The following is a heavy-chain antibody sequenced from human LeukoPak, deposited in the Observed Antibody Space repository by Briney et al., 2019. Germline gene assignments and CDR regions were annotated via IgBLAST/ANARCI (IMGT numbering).Heavy chain of an antibody. CDR2: ISSGGTT. V-gene: IGHV3-66*04. D-gene: IGHD3-10*01. CDR1: EFSVSINF. CDR3: ARHRELRYYMDV. J-gene: IGHJ6*03. Sequence: GGSLRLSCAASEFSVSINFMSWVRQAPGKGLEWVSVISSGGTTYYADSVKGRFTISRDNAENSLYLQMNSLRAEDTAAYYCARHRELRYYMDVWGKGTTVTVSS.